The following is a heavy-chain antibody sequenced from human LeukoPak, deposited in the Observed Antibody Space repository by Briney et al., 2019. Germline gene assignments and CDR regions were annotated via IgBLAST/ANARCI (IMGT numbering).Heavy chain of an antibody. J-gene: IGHJ4*02. CDR3: ARDEWTVRDGYQGVGY. CDR1: GYTFTSYG. Sequence: ASVKVSCKASGYTFTSYGISWVRQAPGQGLEWMGWISAYNGNTNYAQKLQGRVTMTTDTSTSTAYMELRSLRSDDTAVYYCARDEWTVRDGYQGVGYWGQGTLVTVSS. CDR2: ISAYNGNT. D-gene: IGHD5-24*01. V-gene: IGHV1-18*01.